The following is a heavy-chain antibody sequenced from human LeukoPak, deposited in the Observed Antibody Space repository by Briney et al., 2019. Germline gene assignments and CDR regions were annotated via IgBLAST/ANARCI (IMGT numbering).Heavy chain of an antibody. J-gene: IGHJ4*02. V-gene: IGHV3-30-3*01. CDR2: ISYDGSNK. Sequence: GGSLRLSCAASGFTFSNYAMHWVRQAPGKGLEWVAVISYDGSNKYYADSVKGRFTISRDNSKNTLYVQMNSLRAEDTAVYYCVRLYGGNSYYFDYWGQGTLVTVSS. D-gene: IGHD4-23*01. CDR3: VRLYGGNSYYFDY. CDR1: GFTFSNYA.